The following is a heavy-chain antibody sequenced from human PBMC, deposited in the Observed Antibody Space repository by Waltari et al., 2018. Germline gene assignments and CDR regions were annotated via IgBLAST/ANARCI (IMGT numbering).Heavy chain of an antibody. CDR3: ARQDYGDYGNAFNI. CDR2: IYPGDSNT. D-gene: IGHD4-17*01. Sequence: EVQLEQSGAEVKKPGESLKISCKGSGYSFTSYWIGGVRQMPGKGPEWMGIIYPGDSNTKYSPSFQGHVTISIDKSISTAYLQWSSLKASDTAMYYCARQDYGDYGNAFNIWGQGTMVTVSS. CDR1: GYSFTSYW. J-gene: IGHJ3*02. V-gene: IGHV5-51*01.